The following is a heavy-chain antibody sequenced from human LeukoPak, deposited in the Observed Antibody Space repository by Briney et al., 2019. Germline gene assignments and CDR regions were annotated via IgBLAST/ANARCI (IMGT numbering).Heavy chain of an antibody. J-gene: IGHJ4*02. V-gene: IGHV3-21*01. D-gene: IGHD5-12*01. CDR1: GFAFSTYS. CDR2: VSRSSRFI. Sequence: PGGSLRLSCAASGFAFSTYSMNWVRQAPGKGLEWVSSVSRSSRFIFYADSVQGRFTISRDDDKDSLFLQMNSLRAEDTAVYYCARVSDAFDYFFDSWGQGTLVTVSS. CDR3: ARVSDAFDYFFDS.